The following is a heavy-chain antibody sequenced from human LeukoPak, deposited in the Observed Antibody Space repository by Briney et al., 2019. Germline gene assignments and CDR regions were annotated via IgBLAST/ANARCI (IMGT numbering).Heavy chain of an antibody. CDR1: GGTFSSYA. V-gene: IGHV1-69*05. CDR2: IIPIFGTA. CDR3: ARVGGSSTGGDWFDP. Sequence: ASVKVSCKASGGTFSSYAISWVRQAPGQGLEWMGGIIPIFGTANYAQKVQGRVTITTDESTSTAYMELSSLRSEDTAVYYCARVGGSSTGGDWFDPWGQGTLVTVSS. J-gene: IGHJ5*02. D-gene: IGHD1-26*01.